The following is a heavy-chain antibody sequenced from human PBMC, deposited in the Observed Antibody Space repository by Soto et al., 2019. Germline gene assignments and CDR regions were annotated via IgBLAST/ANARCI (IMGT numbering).Heavy chain of an antibody. CDR2: IIPVFGIA. Sequence: QVQLVQSGAEVKKPGSSVKVSCKVSGGTFSNYAISWVRQAPGQGLEWMGGIIPVFGIANYAQKVQGRVTITADESTSTADMEGSGLRSEDTGVYYCAREAWGVGITTSDYWGQGTLVSVSS. D-gene: IGHD1-26*01. CDR3: AREAWGVGITTSDY. J-gene: IGHJ4*02. CDR1: GGTFSNYA. V-gene: IGHV1-69*12.